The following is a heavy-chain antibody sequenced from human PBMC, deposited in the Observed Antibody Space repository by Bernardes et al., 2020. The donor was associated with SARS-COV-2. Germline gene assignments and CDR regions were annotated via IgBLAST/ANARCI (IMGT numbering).Heavy chain of an antibody. CDR1: GFNFRDYS. CDR2: IRWDGGGI. V-gene: IGHV3-43*01. CDR3: TKSRLGGSLDYYFDS. D-gene: IGHD3-16*01. J-gene: IGHJ4*02. Sequence: GGSLRLSCAASGFNFRDYSMHWVRQVPGKGLQWLSLIRWDGGGIKFADSVRGRFSISRDNFENSLHLQMNSLRPEDTALYYCTKSRLGGSLDYYFDSWGQGTLVTVSS.